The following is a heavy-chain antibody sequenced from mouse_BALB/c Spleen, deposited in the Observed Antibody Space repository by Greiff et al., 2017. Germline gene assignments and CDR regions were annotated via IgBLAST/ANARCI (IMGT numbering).Heavy chain of an antibody. CDR2: IWGDGST. J-gene: IGHJ4*01. D-gene: IGHD2-14*01. Sequence: VQVVESGPGLVAPSQSLSITCTVSGFSLTGYGVNWVRQPPGKGLEWLGMIWGDGSTDYNSALKSRLSISKDNSKSQVFLKMNSLQTDDTARYYGAREGSTTRYYAMDYWGQGTSVTVSS. V-gene: IGHV2-6-7*01. CDR1: GFSLTGYG. CDR3: AREGSTTRYYAMDY.